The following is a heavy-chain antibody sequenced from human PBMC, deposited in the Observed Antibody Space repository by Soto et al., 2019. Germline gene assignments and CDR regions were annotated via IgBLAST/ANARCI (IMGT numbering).Heavy chain of an antibody. D-gene: IGHD1-26*01. CDR3: ATHREVGATTSLDY. J-gene: IGHJ4*02. CDR1: GYTFTSYG. Sequence: SVKVSFKASGYTFTSYGISWVRQAPGQGLEWMGWISAYNGNTNYAQKLQGRVTMTTDTSTSTAYMELRSLRSDDTAVYYCATHREVGATTSLDYWGQGTLVTVYS. CDR2: ISAYNGNT. V-gene: IGHV1-18*04.